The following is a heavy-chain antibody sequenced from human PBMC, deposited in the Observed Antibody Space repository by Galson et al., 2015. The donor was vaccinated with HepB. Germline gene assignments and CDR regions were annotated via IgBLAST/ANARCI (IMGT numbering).Heavy chain of an antibody. CDR3: SGSDCSGGSCYVNWFDP. J-gene: IGHJ5*02. CDR2: IIPIFGTA. Sequence: SVKVSCKASGGTFSSYAISWVRQAPGQGLEWMGGIIPIFGTANYAQKFQGRVTTTADESTSTAYMELSSLRSEDTAVYYCSGSDCSGGSCYVNWFDPWGQGTLVTVSS. D-gene: IGHD2-15*01. V-gene: IGHV1-69*13. CDR1: GGTFSSYA.